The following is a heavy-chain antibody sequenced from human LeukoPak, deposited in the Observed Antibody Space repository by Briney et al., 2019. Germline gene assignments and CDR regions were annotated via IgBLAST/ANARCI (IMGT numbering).Heavy chain of an antibody. V-gene: IGHV3-21*01. CDR3: ARGQGLQLKSGSDY. J-gene: IGHJ4*02. D-gene: IGHD4-11*01. Sequence: GGSLRLSCAASGFTFSSYTMNWVRQAPGKGLEWVSSFSCSSIYIYYADSAKSRFTISRENAKNTLFLQMNSPRAEDTAVYYCARGQGLQLKSGSDYWGQGTLVTVSS. CDR1: GFTFSSYT. CDR2: FSCSSIYI.